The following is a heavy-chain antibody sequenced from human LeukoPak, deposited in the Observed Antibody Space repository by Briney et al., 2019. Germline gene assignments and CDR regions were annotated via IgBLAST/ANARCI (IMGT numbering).Heavy chain of an antibody. V-gene: IGHV3-48*01. D-gene: IGHD2-15*01. J-gene: IGHJ4*02. Sequence: PGGSLRLSCAASGFTFSSYSMNWVRQAPGKGLEWVSYIRSSGSTIYYADSVKGRFTISRDNAKNSLYLQMNSLRAGDTAVYYCARGGSSWYGFDYWGQGTLVTVSS. CDR3: ARGGSSWYGFDY. CDR1: GFTFSSYS. CDR2: IRSSGSTI.